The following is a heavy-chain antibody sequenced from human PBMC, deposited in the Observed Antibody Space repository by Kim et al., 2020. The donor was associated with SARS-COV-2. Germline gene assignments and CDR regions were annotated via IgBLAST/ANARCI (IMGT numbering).Heavy chain of an antibody. CDR1: GGSISSYY. CDR3: AKVDYGASGYYFYGMDV. CDR2: IYYSGST. V-gene: IGHV4-59*01. J-gene: IGHJ6*02. D-gene: IGHD4-17*01. Sequence: SETLSLTCTVSGGSISSYYWSWIRQPPGKGLEWIGYIYYSGSTNYNPSLKSRVTISVDTSKNQFSLNLRSVTAADTAVYYCAKVDYGASGYYFYGMDVWGQGTTVTVSS.